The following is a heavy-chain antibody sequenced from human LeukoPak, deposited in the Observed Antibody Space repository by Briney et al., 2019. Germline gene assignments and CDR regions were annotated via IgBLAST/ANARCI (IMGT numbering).Heavy chain of an antibody. V-gene: IGHV3-33*01. CDR1: GFTFSSYG. D-gene: IGHD3-22*01. CDR3: ARDTPDAGRGYYSFDY. J-gene: IGHJ4*02. CDR2: TRHDGSKK. Sequence: GRSLRLSCTASGFTFSSYGMHWVRQAPGKGLEWVAFTRHDGSKKYYADSVKGRFTISRDNSQNTLYLQMNSLIDGDTAVYYCARDTPDAGRGYYSFDYWGQGTLVTVSS.